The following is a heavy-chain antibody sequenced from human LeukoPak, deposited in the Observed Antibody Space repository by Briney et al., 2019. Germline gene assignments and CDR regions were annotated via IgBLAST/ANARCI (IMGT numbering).Heavy chain of an antibody. D-gene: IGHD6-13*01. CDR1: GFTFDDYA. J-gene: IGHJ6*03. CDR2: ISWNSGSI. CDR3: ARVPAGPAGIMDV. V-gene: IGHV3-9*01. Sequence: AGGSLRLSCAASGFTFDDYAMHWARHATGKGLEWGSSISWNSGSIDYADSVKGRFTISRDNAKNSLYLQMNSLRAEDTAVYYCARVPAGPAGIMDVWGKGTTVTVSS.